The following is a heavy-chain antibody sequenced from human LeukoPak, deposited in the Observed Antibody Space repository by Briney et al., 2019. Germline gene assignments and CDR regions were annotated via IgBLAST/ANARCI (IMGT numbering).Heavy chain of an antibody. CDR2: IKEEGSEK. J-gene: IGHJ4*02. CDR1: GFTFSGYL. V-gene: IGHV3-7*01. Sequence: PGGSLRLSCAASGFTFSGYLMSWVRQAPGKGLEWVANIKEEGSEKYYVDSVKGRFIISRDNAKNSLYLQMNSLRAEDTAVYYCARGSSAAPHSYWGQGTLVTVFS. CDR3: ARGSSAAPHSY. D-gene: IGHD2-15*01.